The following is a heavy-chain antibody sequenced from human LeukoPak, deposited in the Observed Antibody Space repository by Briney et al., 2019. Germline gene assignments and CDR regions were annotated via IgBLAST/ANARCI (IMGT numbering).Heavy chain of an antibody. CDR3: AKVRYDFWSGYHGNYFDS. J-gene: IGHJ4*02. V-gene: IGHV3-7*03. CDR2: IKEDGSEK. Sequence: GGSLRLSCAASGFTFSGYWMTWVRQAPGKGLEWVASIKEDGSEKYYVDSVKGRFTISRDNANNSLYLQMNSLRAEDTAVYYCAKVRYDFWSGYHGNYFDSWGQGTLVTVSS. D-gene: IGHD3-3*01. CDR1: GFTFSGYW.